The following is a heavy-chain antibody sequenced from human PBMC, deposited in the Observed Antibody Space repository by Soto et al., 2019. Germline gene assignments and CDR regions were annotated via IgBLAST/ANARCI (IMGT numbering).Heavy chain of an antibody. J-gene: IGHJ4*02. Sequence: EVQLLESGGGLVQPGGSLRLSCAASGFTFSSYAMSWVRQAPGKGLEWVSAISGSGGSTYYADSVKGRFTISRDNSKNALYLQMNSLRAEDTAVYYCAKDRGGIVVVVAATHDYWGQGTLVTVSS. CDR3: AKDRGGIVVVVAATHDY. D-gene: IGHD2-15*01. CDR1: GFTFSSYA. CDR2: ISGSGGST. V-gene: IGHV3-23*01.